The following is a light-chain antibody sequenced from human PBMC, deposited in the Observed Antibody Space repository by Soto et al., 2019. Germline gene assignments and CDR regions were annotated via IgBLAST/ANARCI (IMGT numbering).Light chain of an antibody. CDR1: QTINNY. V-gene: IGKV1-39*01. Sequence: EIQMTQSPNTLSASVGDRVTITCRASQTINNYLNWYQQKPGRAPKCLIYGASSLQSGVSSRFSGGGSGTDYTLTISTLQPEDFATYYCQQSYDSPPTFGGETKVEIK. J-gene: IGKJ4*01. CDR2: GAS. CDR3: QQSYDSPPT.